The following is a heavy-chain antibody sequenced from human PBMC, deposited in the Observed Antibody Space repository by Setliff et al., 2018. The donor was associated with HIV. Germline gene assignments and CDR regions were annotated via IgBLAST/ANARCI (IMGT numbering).Heavy chain of an antibody. D-gene: IGHD2-15*01. V-gene: IGHV4-39*07. J-gene: IGHJ4*02. CDR2: INHGGST. CDR3: ARAQGGCSGGTCYSALFDY. CDR1: GDSIGTTTYY. Sequence: SETLSLTCTVSGDSIGTTTYYWGWIRQSPEKGLEWIGEINHGGSTTYNPSLKSRVTISVDTSKNQFSLKLTSVTAADTAMYYCARAQGGCSGGTCYSALFDYWGQGTLVTVSS.